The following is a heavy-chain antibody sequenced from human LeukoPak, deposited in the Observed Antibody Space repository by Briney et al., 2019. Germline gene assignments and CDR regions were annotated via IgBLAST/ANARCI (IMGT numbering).Heavy chain of an antibody. J-gene: IGHJ6*02. CDR3: ARVNTVRLPPNYYYYYGMDV. CDR1: GGTFSSYA. Sequence: ASVKVSCKASGGTFSSYAISWVRQAPGQGLEWMGGIIPIFGTANYAQKFQGRVTITADESTSTAHMELSSLRSEDTAVYYCARVNTVRLPPNYYYYYGMDVWGQGTTVTVSS. V-gene: IGHV1-69*13. CDR2: IIPIFGTA. D-gene: IGHD4-11*01.